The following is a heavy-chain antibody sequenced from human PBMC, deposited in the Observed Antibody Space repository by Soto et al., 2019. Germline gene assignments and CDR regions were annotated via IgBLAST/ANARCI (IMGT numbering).Heavy chain of an antibody. J-gene: IGHJ6*02. CDR2: MKTNTEGGTT. V-gene: IGHV3-15*07. Sequence: EVQLVESGGGFIYPGGSLRLSCAASGLTISNAWMNWVRQAPGKGLEWVGRMKTNTEGGTTHYAAAVKGRFTVSRDDSKNTLYLQMNSLKTEDTAVYYCTTGSVEGVWGQGTTVTVSS. CDR3: TTGSVEGV. D-gene: IGHD2-15*01. CDR1: GLTISNAW.